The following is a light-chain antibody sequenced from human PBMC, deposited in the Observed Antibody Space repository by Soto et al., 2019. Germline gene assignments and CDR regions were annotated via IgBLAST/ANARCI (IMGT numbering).Light chain of an antibody. J-gene: IGKJ5*01. CDR3: QQYDNIPIT. CDR2: DAS. CDR1: QDISNY. Sequence: IKMNQSASSVSASVGDRVTITCQASQDISNYLNWYQQKPGKAPKLLIYDASNLETGVPSRFSGSGSGTDFTFTISSLQPEDIATYYCQQYDNIPITFGQGTRLEIK. V-gene: IGKV1-33*01.